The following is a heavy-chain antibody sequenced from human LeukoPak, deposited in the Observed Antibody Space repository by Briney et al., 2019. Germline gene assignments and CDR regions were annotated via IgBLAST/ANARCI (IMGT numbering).Heavy chain of an antibody. CDR2: IHDSGST. Sequence: SETLSLTCVVSGDSISSGGYSWSWIRQTPGKGLEWIAYIHDSGSTYNNPSLKSRLSISVDTSKNQFSLKLSSVTAADTAVYYCAREAGQYGSGSYYFDYWGQGTLVTVSS. CDR3: AREAGQYGSGSYYFDY. J-gene: IGHJ4*02. V-gene: IGHV4-30-4*07. CDR1: GDSISSGGYS. D-gene: IGHD3-10*01.